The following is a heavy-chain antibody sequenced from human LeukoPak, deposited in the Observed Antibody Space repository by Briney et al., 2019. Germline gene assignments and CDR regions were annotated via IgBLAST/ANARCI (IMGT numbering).Heavy chain of an antibody. CDR3: ARGIESYGDYGY. CDR1: GGSISGSY. CDR2: MYNSGST. Sequence: SETLSLTFTVSGGSISGSYWCWIREPPREGPEWIAYMYNSGSTNYNPALKSRVTISIDTYKDQFSLKLSSLTAADTAIYYCARGIESYGDYGYWGQGILVTVSS. V-gene: IGHV4-59*01. D-gene: IGHD4-17*01. J-gene: IGHJ4*02.